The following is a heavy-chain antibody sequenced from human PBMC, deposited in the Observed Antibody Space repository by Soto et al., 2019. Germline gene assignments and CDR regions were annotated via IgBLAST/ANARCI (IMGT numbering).Heavy chain of an antibody. V-gene: IGHV4-4*07. CDR3: ARDLGGKGSGSYKHPPPFGP. CDR2: IYTSGST. J-gene: IGHJ5*02. D-gene: IGHD6-19*01. Sequence: PSETLPLTCTVSGGSISSYYWSWIRQPAGKGLEWIGRIYTSGSTNYNPSLKSRVTMSVDTSKNQFSLKLSSVTAADTAVYYCARDLGGKGSGSYKHPPPFGPWGQGTLVTVSS. CDR1: GGSISSYY.